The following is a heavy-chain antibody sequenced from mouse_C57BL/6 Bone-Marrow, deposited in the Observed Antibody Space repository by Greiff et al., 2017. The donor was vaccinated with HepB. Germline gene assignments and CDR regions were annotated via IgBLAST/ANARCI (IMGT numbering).Heavy chain of an antibody. CDR2: IYPGDGDT. V-gene: IGHV1-82*01. Sequence: VQVVESGPELVKPGASVKISCKASGYAFSSSWMNWVKQRPGKGLEWIGRIYPGDGDTNYNGKFKGKATLTADKSSSTAYMQLSSLTSEDSAVYFCARPTTVVAHYYAMDYWGQGTSVTVSS. CDR3: ARPTTVVAHYYAMDY. CDR1: GYAFSSSW. J-gene: IGHJ4*01. D-gene: IGHD1-1*01.